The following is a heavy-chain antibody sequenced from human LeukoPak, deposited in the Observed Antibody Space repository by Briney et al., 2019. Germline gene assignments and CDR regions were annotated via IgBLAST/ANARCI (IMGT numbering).Heavy chain of an antibody. Sequence: PSETLSLTCTVSGGSISSYYWSWIRQPPGKGLEWIGYIYYSGSTNYNPSLKSRVTISVDTSKNQLSLKLSSVTAADTAVYYCARDQGDTALVFDYWGQGTLVTVSS. J-gene: IGHJ4*02. V-gene: IGHV4-59*01. D-gene: IGHD5-18*01. CDR2: IYYSGST. CDR1: GGSISSYY. CDR3: ARDQGDTALVFDY.